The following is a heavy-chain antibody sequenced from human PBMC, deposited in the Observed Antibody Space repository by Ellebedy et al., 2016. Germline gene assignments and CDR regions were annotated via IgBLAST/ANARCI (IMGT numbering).Heavy chain of an antibody. Sequence: GGSLRLXCAASGFTFSTYGLHWVRQAPGKGLEWLAYISWDGLTIHYVDSVKGRFTISRDNSKNTVDLQMNSLRSEDTAIYYCASDREGTVYGLRLAAQWGQGSLVTVSS. CDR1: GFTFSTYG. J-gene: IGHJ4*02. V-gene: IGHV3-30*03. CDR2: ISWDGLTI. D-gene: IGHD3-16*01. CDR3: ASDREGTVYGLRLAAQ.